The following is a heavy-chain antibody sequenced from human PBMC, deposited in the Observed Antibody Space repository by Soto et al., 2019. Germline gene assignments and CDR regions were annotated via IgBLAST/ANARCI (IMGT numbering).Heavy chain of an antibody. Sequence: QVQLVESGGGVVQPGRSLRLSCAASGFTFSSYAMHWVRQAPGKGLEWVAVVSYDGSNKYYADSVKGRFTISRDNSKNXXYLEMNSLRAEDTAVYYCARTSAGAGPRYYYGMDVWGQGTTVTVSS. CDR1: GFTFSSYA. D-gene: IGHD6-13*01. CDR2: VSYDGSNK. J-gene: IGHJ6*02. V-gene: IGHV3-30-3*01. CDR3: ARTSAGAGPRYYYGMDV.